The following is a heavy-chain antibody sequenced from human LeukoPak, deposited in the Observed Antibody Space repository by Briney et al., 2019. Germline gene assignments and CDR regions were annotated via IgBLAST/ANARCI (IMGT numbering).Heavy chain of an antibody. D-gene: IGHD2-8*02. CDR3: ARIACTGGNCKPYYYYGLDV. Sequence: GGSLRLSCAASGFTFSTYGMHWVRQAPGKGLEWVAVIWYDGSIKKYADSVKGRFTFSRDNSESTLYLQMNSLTAEDTAVYYCARIACTGGNCKPYYYYGLDVWGQGTTVTVSS. CDR2: IWYDGSIK. V-gene: IGHV3-33*01. J-gene: IGHJ6*02. CDR1: GFTFSTYG.